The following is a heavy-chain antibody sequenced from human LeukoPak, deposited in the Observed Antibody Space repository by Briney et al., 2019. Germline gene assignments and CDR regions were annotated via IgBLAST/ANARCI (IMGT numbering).Heavy chain of an antibody. CDR2: IYYSGST. Sequence: PSETLSLTCTVSGGSISSSSYYWDWIRQPPGKGLEWIGYIYYSGSTYYNPSLKSRVTLSVDTSKNQFSLKLTSVTATDTAVYYCARHGILPAAIRDWGQGTLVTVSS. CDR3: ARHGILPAAIRD. D-gene: IGHD2-2*02. CDR1: GGSISSSSYY. J-gene: IGHJ4*02. V-gene: IGHV4-39*01.